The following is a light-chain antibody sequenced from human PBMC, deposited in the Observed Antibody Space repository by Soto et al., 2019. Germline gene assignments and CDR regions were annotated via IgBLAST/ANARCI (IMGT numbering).Light chain of an antibody. CDR2: GAS. J-gene: IGKJ5*01. CDR3: QHYGSSPLT. Sequence: NMVAKSPGALSLSQGERATLPCRASQSVSSSFLAWYQQKVGQAPRLLIYGASSRATGIPDRFSGSGSGTDFTLTISRLEPEDFAVYYCQHYGSSPLTFGQGTRLEI. V-gene: IGKV3-20*01. CDR1: QSVSSSF.